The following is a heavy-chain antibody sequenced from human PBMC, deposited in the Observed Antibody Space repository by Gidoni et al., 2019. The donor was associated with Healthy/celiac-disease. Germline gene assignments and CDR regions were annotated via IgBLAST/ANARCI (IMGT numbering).Heavy chain of an antibody. CDR2: INPSGGST. CDR1: GYTFTSYY. V-gene: IGHV1-46*01. Sequence: QVQLVQSGAEVKKPGVSVKVSCKASGYTFTSYYMHWVRQAPGQGLEWMGIINPSGGSTSYAQKFQGRVTMTRDTSTSTVYMELSSLRSEDMAVYYCARDPLNEGSGYVVGFDIWGQGTMVTVSS. CDR3: ARDPLNEGSGYVVGFDI. J-gene: IGHJ3*02. D-gene: IGHD3-22*01.